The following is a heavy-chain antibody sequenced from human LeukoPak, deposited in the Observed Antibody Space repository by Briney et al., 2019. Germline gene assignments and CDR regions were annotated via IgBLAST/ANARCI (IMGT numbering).Heavy chain of an antibody. CDR3: ARTDHGDYRLLDY. CDR1: GGTFSSYA. J-gene: IGHJ4*02. V-gene: IGHV1-69*13. Sequence: ASVKVSCKASGGTFSSYAISWVRQAPGQGLEWMGGIIPIFGTANYAQKFQGRVTITADESTSTAYMELSSLRSEDTAVYYCARTDHGDYRLLDYWGQGTLVTVSS. CDR2: IIPIFGTA. D-gene: IGHD4-17*01.